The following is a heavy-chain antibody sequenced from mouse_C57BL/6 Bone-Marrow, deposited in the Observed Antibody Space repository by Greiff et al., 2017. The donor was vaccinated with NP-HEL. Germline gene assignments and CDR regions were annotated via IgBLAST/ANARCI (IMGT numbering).Heavy chain of an antibody. CDR2: ISNGGGST. D-gene: IGHD2-3*01. CDR1: GFTFSDYY. J-gene: IGHJ3*01. CDR3: ARHDDGYYGFAY. Sequence: EVHLVESGGGLVQPGGSLKLSCAASGFTFSDYYMYWVRQTPEKRLEWVAYISNGGGSTYYPDTVKGRFTISRDNAKNTLYLQRSRLKSEDTAMYYCARHDDGYYGFAYWGQGTLVTVSA. V-gene: IGHV5-12*01.